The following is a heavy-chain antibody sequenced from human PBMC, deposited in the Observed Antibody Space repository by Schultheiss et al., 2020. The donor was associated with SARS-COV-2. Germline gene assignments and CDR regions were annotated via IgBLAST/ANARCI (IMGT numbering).Heavy chain of an antibody. J-gene: IGHJ6*03. V-gene: IGHV4-59*01. CDR2: IYYSGST. CDR1: GGSFSGYY. Sequence: SETLSLTCAVYGGSFSGYYWSWIRQPPGKGLEWIGYIYYSGSTNYNPSLKSRVTISVDTSKNQFSLKLSSVTAADTAVYYCARSSCSSTSCYDYYYYYMDVWGKGTTVTVSS. D-gene: IGHD2-2*01. CDR3: ARSSCSSTSCYDYYYYYMDV.